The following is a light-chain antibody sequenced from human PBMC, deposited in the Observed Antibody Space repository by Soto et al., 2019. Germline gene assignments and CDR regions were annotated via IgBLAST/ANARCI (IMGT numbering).Light chain of an antibody. CDR1: HSVSNSY. CDR2: GAS. V-gene: IGKV3-20*01. J-gene: IGKJ2*01. CDR3: KLYGTSPPYT. Sequence: EIVLTQSPGTLSLSPGERATLSCRASHSVSNSYLAWYQQKPGQAPRLLIYGASSRATGIPDRFSGSGSGTGLALNLSRTDHEELAVYCWKLYGTSPPYTCGKGTQLESK.